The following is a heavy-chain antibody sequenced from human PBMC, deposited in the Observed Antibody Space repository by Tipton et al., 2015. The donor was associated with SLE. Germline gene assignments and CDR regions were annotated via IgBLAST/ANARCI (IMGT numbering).Heavy chain of an antibody. D-gene: IGHD6-13*01. CDR1: GFTFSSYA. V-gene: IGHV3-33*08. CDR3: ARGGIAAAVGGN. J-gene: IGHJ4*02. CDR2: IWYDGSNK. Sequence: SLRLSCAASGFTFSSYAMHWVRQAPGKGLEWVAVIWYDGSNKYYADSVKGRFTISRDNSKNTLYLQMNSLRAEDTAVYYCARGGIAAAVGGNWGQGTLVTVSS.